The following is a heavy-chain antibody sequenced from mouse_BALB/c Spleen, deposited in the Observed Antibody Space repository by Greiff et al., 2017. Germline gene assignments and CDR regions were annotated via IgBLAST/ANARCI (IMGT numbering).Heavy chain of an antibody. CDR2: ILPGSGST. CDR3: ARNAYYYGSSYHAMDY. V-gene: IGHV1-9*01. J-gene: IGHJ4*01. Sequence: VKLVESGAELMKPGASVKISCKATGYTFSSYWIEWVKQRPGHGLEWIGEILPGSGSTNYNEKFKGKATFTADTSSNTAYMQLSSLTSEDSAVYYCARNAYYYGSSYHAMDYWGQGTSVTVSS. CDR1: GYTFSSYW. D-gene: IGHD1-1*01.